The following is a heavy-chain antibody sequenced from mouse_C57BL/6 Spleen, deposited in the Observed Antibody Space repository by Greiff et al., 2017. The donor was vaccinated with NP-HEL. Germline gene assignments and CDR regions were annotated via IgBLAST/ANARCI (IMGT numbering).Heavy chain of an antibody. Sequence: QVQLQQPGAELVRPGSSVKLSCKASGYTFTSYWMHWVKQRPIQGLEWIGNIDPSDSETHYNQKFKDKATLTVDKSSSTAYMQLSSLTSEDSAVYYCARSRGIYYGNYERYFDVWGTGTTVTVSS. V-gene: IGHV1-52*01. CDR1: GYTFTSYW. J-gene: IGHJ1*03. CDR2: IDPSDSET. CDR3: ARSRGIYYGNYERYFDV. D-gene: IGHD2-1*01.